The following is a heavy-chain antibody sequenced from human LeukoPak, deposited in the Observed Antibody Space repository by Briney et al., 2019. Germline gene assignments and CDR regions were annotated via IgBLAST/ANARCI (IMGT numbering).Heavy chain of an antibody. Sequence: SETLSLTCTVSGGSISSYYWGWIRQPPGKGLEWIGSIYYSGSTYYNPSLKSRVTISVDTSKNQFSLKLSSVTAADTAVYYCARETLERGLDYWGQGTLVTVSS. D-gene: IGHD5-24*01. V-gene: IGHV4-39*07. CDR2: IYYSGST. CDR3: ARETLERGLDY. J-gene: IGHJ4*02. CDR1: GGSISSYY.